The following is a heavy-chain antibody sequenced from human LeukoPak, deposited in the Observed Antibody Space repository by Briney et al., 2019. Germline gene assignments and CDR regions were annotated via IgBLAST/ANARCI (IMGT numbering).Heavy chain of an antibody. Sequence: SETLSLTCTVSGGSISSGGYYWSWIRQHPGKGLEWIGYIYYSGSTYYNPSLNSRVTISVDTSKNQFSLKLSSVTAADTAVYYCASGSIVAGDYWGQGTLVTVSS. J-gene: IGHJ4*02. CDR2: IYYSGST. CDR3: ASGSIVAGDY. D-gene: IGHD5-12*01. V-gene: IGHV4-31*03. CDR1: GGSISSGGYY.